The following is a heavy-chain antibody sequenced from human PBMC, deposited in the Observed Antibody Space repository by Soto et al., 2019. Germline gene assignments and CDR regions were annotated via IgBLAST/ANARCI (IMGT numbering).Heavy chain of an antibody. CDR2: IGFAGDT. V-gene: IGHV3-13*01. Sequence: RWSLRLSCVASGFICSNFDMHWFRQTTGKGLEWVSGIGFAGDTNYSGSVKGRFTISRENAKNSLFLQMNSLRVGDTAVYYCVRGLPGGFDPWGQGTLVTVSS. J-gene: IGHJ5*02. CDR1: GFICSNFD. CDR3: VRGLPGGFDP. D-gene: IGHD3-10*01.